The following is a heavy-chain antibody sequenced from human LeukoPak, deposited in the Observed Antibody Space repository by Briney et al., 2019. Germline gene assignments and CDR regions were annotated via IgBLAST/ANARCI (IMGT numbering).Heavy chain of an antibody. Sequence: SETLSLTCTVSGGSISSYYWSWIRQPPGKGLEWIVYIYDSGSTNYNPSLKSRVTISVDTSKNQFSLKLSSVTAADTAVYYCARIITMVRGVFYYYGMDVWGQGTTVTVSS. V-gene: IGHV4-59*01. J-gene: IGHJ6*02. CDR3: ARIITMVRGVFYYYGMDV. CDR1: GGSISSYY. D-gene: IGHD3-10*01. CDR2: IYDSGST.